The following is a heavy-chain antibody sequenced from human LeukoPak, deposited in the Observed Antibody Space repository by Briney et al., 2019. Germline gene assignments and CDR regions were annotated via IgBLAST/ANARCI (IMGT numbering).Heavy chain of an antibody. CDR3: ARHGGSNWYVNWFDP. J-gene: IGHJ5*02. Sequence: SSETLSLTCTVSGGSISSGGYFWTWIRQHPGKGLEWIGHIYYTGSTYYNPSLKSRVTISVDTSKNQFSLKLTSVTAADTAVYYCARHGGSNWYVNWFDPWGQGILVTVSS. D-gene: IGHD6-13*01. V-gene: IGHV4-39*01. CDR1: GGSISSGGYF. CDR2: IYYTGST.